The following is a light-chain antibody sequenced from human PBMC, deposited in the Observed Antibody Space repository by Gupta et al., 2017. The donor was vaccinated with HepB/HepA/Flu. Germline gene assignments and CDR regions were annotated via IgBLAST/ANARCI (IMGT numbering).Light chain of an antibody. CDR3: QQYYQWPSFT. CDR2: DAS. J-gene: IGKJ3*01. Sequence: IVMKQSPVTLSVSPGERATLSCTASQSVSSSVAWYQQKPGRSPRLLIYDASTRVASIPDRFSGSGSGTEFTLTINSLQSADFAVYFCQQYYQWPSFTFGPGTTVNLK. V-gene: IGKV3-15*01. CDR1: QSVSSS.